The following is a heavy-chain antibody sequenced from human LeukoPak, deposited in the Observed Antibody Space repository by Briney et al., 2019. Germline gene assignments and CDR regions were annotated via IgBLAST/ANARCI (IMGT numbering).Heavy chain of an antibody. D-gene: IGHD4/OR15-4a*01. V-gene: IGHV3-53*05. Sequence: QTGGSLRLSCAASGFTVSSNYMSWVRQAPGKGLEWVSVIYSGGSTYYADSVKGRFTISRDNSKNTLYLQMNSLRAEDTAVYYCAKDSLRGRAGYFDYWGQGTLVTVSS. CDR3: AKDSLRGRAGYFDY. CDR1: GFTVSSNY. CDR2: IYSGGST. J-gene: IGHJ4*02.